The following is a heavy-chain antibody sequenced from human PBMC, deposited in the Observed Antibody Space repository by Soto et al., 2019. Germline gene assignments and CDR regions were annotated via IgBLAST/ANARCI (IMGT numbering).Heavy chain of an antibody. V-gene: IGHV3-23*01. CDR3: AKALPMYYYDSSGYSDYYYDMDV. Sequence: GGSLRLSCVVSGLTLNSYPLNCVRHAPGNGLERASAISARGEKTYYADSVKGRFTISRDNSKNTVYLQMNSLRAKDTAVFYCAKALPMYYYDSSGYSDYYYDMDVWGQGTTVTVSS. CDR1: GLTLNSYP. CDR2: ISARGEKT. D-gene: IGHD3-22*01. J-gene: IGHJ6*02.